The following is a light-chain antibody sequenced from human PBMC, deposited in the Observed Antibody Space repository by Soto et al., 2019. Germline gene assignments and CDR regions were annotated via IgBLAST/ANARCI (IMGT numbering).Light chain of an antibody. Sequence: IHMSPSPFSLSSSVPYRFTLTSRAAESIRRPLNWYQQKPGRAPDLLVYAASTLQNGVPSRFTGSGSGTEFTLTITGLQLEDFATYYCQQDYSTLATFGQGTRLENK. J-gene: IGKJ5*01. CDR3: QQDYSTLAT. CDR2: AAS. V-gene: IGKV1-39*01. CDR1: ESIRRP.